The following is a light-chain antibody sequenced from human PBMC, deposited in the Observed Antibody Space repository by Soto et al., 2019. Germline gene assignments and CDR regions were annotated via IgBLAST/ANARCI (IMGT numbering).Light chain of an antibody. CDR3: SSYGGYNNVI. CDR1: SSDVGGYNY. V-gene: IGLV2-8*01. CDR2: EVS. Sequence: QSVLTQPPTASGSPGQSVTISCTGTSSDVGGYNYVSWYQQHPDKAPKFIIYEVSKRPSGVPDRFSGSKSGNTASLTVSGLQAEDEADYYCSSYGGYNNVIFGGGTKLTGL. J-gene: IGLJ2*01.